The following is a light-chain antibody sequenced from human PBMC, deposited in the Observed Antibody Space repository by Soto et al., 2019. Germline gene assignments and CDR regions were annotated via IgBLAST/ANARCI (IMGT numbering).Light chain of an antibody. J-gene: IGKJ3*01. Sequence: EIVLTQSPGTLSLSPGERATLSCRASQSISSSYLAWYQQKPGQAPRLLMYGASTRATGIPDRFSGSGSGTDFTLTISGLAPEHSAVYYCQQYGSSPPFTFGPGTKVDIK. CDR1: QSISSSY. CDR2: GAS. CDR3: QQYGSSPPFT. V-gene: IGKV3-20*01.